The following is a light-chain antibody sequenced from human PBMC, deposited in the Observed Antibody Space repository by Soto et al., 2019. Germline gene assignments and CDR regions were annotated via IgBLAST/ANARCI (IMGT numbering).Light chain of an antibody. J-gene: IGLJ2*01. Sequence: QSALTQPASVSGSPGQSITISCTGTSSDVGGYNYVSWFQQHPGKVPKLLIYEVTNRPSGVSNRFSGSRSDNTASLTISWRLPEDEADYYCSSYTSSSTFVVFGGGTKLTVL. CDR2: EVT. CDR1: SSDVGGYNY. V-gene: IGLV2-14*01. CDR3: SSYTSSSTFVV.